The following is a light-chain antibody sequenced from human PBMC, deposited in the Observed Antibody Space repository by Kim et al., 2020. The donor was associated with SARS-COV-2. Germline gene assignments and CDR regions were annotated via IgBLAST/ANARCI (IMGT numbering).Light chain of an antibody. CDR3: SSYAGRQNLV. CDR1: SSDIVGYNF. J-gene: IGLJ2*01. V-gene: IGLV2-8*01. CDR2: EVN. Sequence: GQSVTLSCTGTSSDIVGYNFVAWYQQHPGKAPKVMIYEVNKRPSGVPDRFSGSKSGNTASLTVCGLQAEDEADYYCSSYAGRQNLVFGGGTQLTVL.